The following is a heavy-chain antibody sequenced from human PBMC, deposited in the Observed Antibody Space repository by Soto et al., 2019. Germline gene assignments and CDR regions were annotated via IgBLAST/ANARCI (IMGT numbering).Heavy chain of an antibody. CDR1: GGTFGTYG. CDR3: ARAAGAVYAGFDV. V-gene: IGHV1-69*01. J-gene: IGHJ5*02. Sequence: QVQLVQSGAEVKKPGSSVKVSCKTSGGTFGTYGISWVRQAPGQGLQWMGGIIPIFRTATYAQKSQGRVTITADESTTTAYLELSSLTSEDTAVYYCARAAGAVYAGFDVWGQGTLVTGSS. CDR2: IIPIFRTA. D-gene: IGHD6-19*01.